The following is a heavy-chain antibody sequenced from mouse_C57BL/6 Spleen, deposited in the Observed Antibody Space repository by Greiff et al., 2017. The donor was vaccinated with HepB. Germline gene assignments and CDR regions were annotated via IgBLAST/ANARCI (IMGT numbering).Heavy chain of an antibody. CDR2: INPNNGGT. J-gene: IGHJ1*03. Sequence: VQLKESGPELVKPGASVKMSCKASGYTFTDYNMHWVKQSHGKSLEWIGYINPNNGGTSYNQKFKGKATLTVNKSSSTAYMELRSLTSEDSAVYYCALFNWYFDVWGTGTTVTVSS. CDR3: ALFNWYFDV. CDR1: GYTFTDYN. V-gene: IGHV1-22*01.